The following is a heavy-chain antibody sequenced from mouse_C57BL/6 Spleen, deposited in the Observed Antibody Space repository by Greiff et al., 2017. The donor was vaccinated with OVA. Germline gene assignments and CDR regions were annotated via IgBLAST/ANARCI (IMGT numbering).Heavy chain of an antibody. D-gene: IGHD2-4*01. CDR3: AREMGDYDAWFAY. V-gene: IGHV3-6*01. CDR2: ISYDGSN. CDR1: GYSITSGYY. J-gene: IGHJ3*01. Sequence: EVQLVESGPGLVKPSQSLSLTCSVTGYSITSGYYWNWIRQFPGNKLEWMGYISYDGSNNYNPSLKNRISITRDTSKNQFFLKLNSVTTEDTATYYCAREMGDYDAWFAYWGQGTLVTVSA.